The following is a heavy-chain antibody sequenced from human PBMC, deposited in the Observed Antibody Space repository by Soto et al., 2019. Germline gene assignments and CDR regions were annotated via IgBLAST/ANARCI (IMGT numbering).Heavy chain of an antibody. D-gene: IGHD3-22*01. Sequence: ASVKVSCKASGYSFTSYGISWVRQAPGQGPEWMGWISGYNGNTNHPQNLQGRVTMTTDTSRNTAYMELRSLRSDDTAVYYCARHRFNYYDGTFYYYFDYRGQGTLVTVS. CDR2: ISGYNGNT. V-gene: IGHV1-18*04. CDR3: ARHRFNYYDGTFYYYFDY. J-gene: IGHJ4*02. CDR1: GYSFTSYG.